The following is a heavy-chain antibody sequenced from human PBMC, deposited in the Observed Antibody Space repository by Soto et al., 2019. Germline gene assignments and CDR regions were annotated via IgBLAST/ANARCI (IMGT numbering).Heavy chain of an antibody. CDR2: ITWNSRVL. CDR3: AKGRYDFWSPFYFDS. V-gene: IGHV3-9*01. CDR1: WWNFEDFA. D-gene: IGHD3-3*01. Sequence: ALRLSWVGPWWNFEDFAMHWVRQAPGKGLGWGAGITWNSRVLAYADSVKGRFTISRDNARNSLYLQMDSLRDEDTALYYCAKGRYDFWSPFYFDSWGQGTLVTVSS. J-gene: IGHJ4*02.